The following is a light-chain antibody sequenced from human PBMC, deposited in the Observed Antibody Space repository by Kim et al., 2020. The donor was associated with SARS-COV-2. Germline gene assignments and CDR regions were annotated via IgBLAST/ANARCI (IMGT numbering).Light chain of an antibody. J-gene: IGKJ4*01. CDR2: AAS. CDR3: QQTYSAPPT. V-gene: IGKV1-39*01. CDR1: QSITNY. Sequence: ASVGDRVIITCRASQSITNYVNWYQQRSGKPPKLLIYAASSLQSGVPSRFSGSGSGTDFTLTISNLQPEDFATYYCQQTYSAPPTFGGGTKVDIK.